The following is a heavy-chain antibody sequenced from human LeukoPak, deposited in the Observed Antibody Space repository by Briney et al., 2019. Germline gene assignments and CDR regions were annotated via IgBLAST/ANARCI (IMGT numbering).Heavy chain of an antibody. CDR1: GGSISSGGYY. D-gene: IGHD4-11*01. Sequence: KSSETLSLTCTVSGGSISSGGYYWSWIRQHPGKGLEWIGYIYYSGSTYYNPSLKSRVTISVDTSKNQFSLKLSSVTAADTAVYYCAREERYSNSGFDYWGQGTLVTVSS. V-gene: IGHV4-31*03. J-gene: IGHJ4*02. CDR3: AREERYSNSGFDY. CDR2: IYYSGST.